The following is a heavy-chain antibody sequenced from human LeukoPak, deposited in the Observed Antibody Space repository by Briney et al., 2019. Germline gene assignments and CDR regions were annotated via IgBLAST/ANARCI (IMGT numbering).Heavy chain of an antibody. CDR1: GGSISSYY. CDR2: IYYSGST. CDR3: ARKAVAGGTFDY. D-gene: IGHD6-19*01. V-gene: IGHV4-59*01. J-gene: IGHJ4*02. Sequence: SETLSLTCTVSGGSISSYYWSWIRQPPGKGLEWIGYIYYSGSTNYNPSLKSRVTISVDTSKNQFSLKLSSVTAADTAVYYCARKAVAGGTFDYWGQGTLVTVSS.